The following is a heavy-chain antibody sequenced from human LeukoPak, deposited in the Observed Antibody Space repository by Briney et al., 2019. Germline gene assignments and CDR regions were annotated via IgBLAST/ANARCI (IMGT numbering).Heavy chain of an antibody. CDR2: INRDGTGT. CDR3: ARGLSYAVAYGDY. D-gene: IGHD6-19*01. Sequence: SGGSLRLSCAPSGFIFSDYWFHWVRQTPGQGLVWVAAINRDGTGTNHADSVRGRFTVSRDNAKNTLYLQLNSLRADDTAVYYCARGLSYAVAYGDYWGQGTLVTVSS. J-gene: IGHJ4*02. CDR1: GFIFSDYW. V-gene: IGHV3-74*01.